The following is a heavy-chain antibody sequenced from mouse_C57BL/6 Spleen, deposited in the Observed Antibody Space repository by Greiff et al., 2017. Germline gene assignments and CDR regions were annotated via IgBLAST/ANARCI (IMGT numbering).Heavy chain of an antibody. CDR3: ARYNYYGSSYDYAMDY. CDR1: GYAFSSSW. J-gene: IGHJ4*01. V-gene: IGHV1-82*01. D-gene: IGHD1-1*01. Sequence: VKLMESGPELVKPGASVKISCKASGYAFSSSWMNWVKQRPGKGLEWIGRIYPGDGDTNYNGKFKGKATLTADKSSSTAYMQLSSLTSEDSAVYFCARYNYYGSSYDYAMDYWGQGTSVTVSS. CDR2: IYPGDGDT.